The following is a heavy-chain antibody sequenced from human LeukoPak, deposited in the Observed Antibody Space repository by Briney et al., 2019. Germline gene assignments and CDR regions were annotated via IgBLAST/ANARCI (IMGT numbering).Heavy chain of an antibody. CDR2: IYHSGST. V-gene: IGHV4-38-2*02. CDR1: GYSISSGYY. J-gene: IGHJ4*02. Sequence: KPSETLSLTCTVSGYSISSGYYWGWIRQPPGKGLEWIGSIYHSGSTYYNPSLKSRVTISVDTSKNQFSLKLSSVTAADTAVYYCARDGWGFDYDSSGYDYWGQGTLVTVSS. CDR3: ARDGWGFDYDSSGYDY. D-gene: IGHD3-22*01.